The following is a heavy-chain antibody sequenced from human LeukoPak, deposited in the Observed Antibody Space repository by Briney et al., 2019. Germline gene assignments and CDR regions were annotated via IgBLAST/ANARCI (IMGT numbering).Heavy chain of an antibody. D-gene: IGHD6-13*01. CDR1: GGSISSGGYY. CDR2: IYYSGGT. Sequence: SQTLSLTCTVSGGSISSGGYYWSWIRQHPRKGLEWIGYIYYSGGTYYNPSLKSRVTISVDTSKNQFSLKLSSVTAADTAVSYCARGEYSSIWVDAFDIWGQGTMVTVSS. J-gene: IGHJ3*02. V-gene: IGHV4-31*03. CDR3: ARGEYSSIWVDAFDI.